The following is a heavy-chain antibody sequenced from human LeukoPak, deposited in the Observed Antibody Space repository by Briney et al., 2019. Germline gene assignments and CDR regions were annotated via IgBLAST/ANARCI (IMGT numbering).Heavy chain of an antibody. D-gene: IGHD6-19*01. Sequence: GGSLRLSCAASGFTFSIYEMNWVRQAPGKGLEWVSVIYSGGSTYYAASVKGRFSVSRDNSKNTVYLQMNSLRAEDTAVYYCAGVSFSSGWYRDYRGQGTLVTVSS. J-gene: IGHJ4*02. V-gene: IGHV3-53*01. CDR2: IYSGGST. CDR1: GFTFSIYE. CDR3: AGVSFSSGWYRDY.